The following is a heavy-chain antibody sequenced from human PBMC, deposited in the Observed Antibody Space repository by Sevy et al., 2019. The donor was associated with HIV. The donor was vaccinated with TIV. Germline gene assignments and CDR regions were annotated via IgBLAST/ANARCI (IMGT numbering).Heavy chain of an antibody. CDR2: IKQDGSEA. V-gene: IGHV3-7*03. CDR3: VRDKEVGASILDA. D-gene: IGHD1-26*01. Sequence: GGSLRLSCVASGFNFRNFWMSWDRQAPGKGLECVADIKQDGSEAYYVHSVKGRFTISRDNAKNSLYLQMNSLRDEDTAMYFCVRDKEVGASILDAWGQGTPVTVSS. CDR1: GFNFRNFW. J-gene: IGHJ5*02.